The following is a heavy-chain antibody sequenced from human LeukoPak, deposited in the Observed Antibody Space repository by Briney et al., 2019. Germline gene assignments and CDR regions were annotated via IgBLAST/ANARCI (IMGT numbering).Heavy chain of an antibody. CDR1: GFTFDDFA. CDR3: AKDIFTLLRGAFDI. D-gene: IGHD3-10*01. V-gene: IGHV3-9*01. CDR2: VSWNSDSI. J-gene: IGHJ3*02. Sequence: GGSLRLSCAASGFTFDDFAMHWVRQAPGKGLEWVSGVSWNSDSIGYADSVKGRFTISRDNAKNSLYLQINSLRAEDTAFYYCAKDIFTLLRGAFDIWGQGTMATVSS.